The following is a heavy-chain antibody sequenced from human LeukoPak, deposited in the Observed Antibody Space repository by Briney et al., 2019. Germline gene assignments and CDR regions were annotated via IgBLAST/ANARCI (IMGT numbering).Heavy chain of an antibody. D-gene: IGHD6-25*01. CDR1: GFTFSSYA. CDR3: AKGLAARYFDY. J-gene: IGHJ4*02. V-gene: IGHV3-23*01. Sequence: GGSLRLSCAASGFTFSSYAMSWVRQAPGKGLEWVSAIGGTGGSTYYADSVKGRFTISRDNSKTTLYLQMNSLRAEDTAVYYCAKGLAARYFDYWGQGTLVTVSS. CDR2: IGGTGGST.